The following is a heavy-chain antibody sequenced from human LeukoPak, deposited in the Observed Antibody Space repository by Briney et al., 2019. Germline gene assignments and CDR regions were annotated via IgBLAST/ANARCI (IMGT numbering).Heavy chain of an antibody. J-gene: IGHJ6*02. V-gene: IGHV4-61*02. D-gene: IGHD3-10*01. CDR1: GGSISSGRYY. CDR2: IYTSGST. Sequence: PSQTLSLPCTVSGGSISSGRYYWSWIPRPAGKGQEWIGRIYTSGSTNYNPSLKSRVTISVDTSKNQFSLKLSSVTAADTAVYYCARDLGDDSDYYYYGMDVWGQGTTVTVSS. CDR3: ARDLGDDSDYYYYGMDV.